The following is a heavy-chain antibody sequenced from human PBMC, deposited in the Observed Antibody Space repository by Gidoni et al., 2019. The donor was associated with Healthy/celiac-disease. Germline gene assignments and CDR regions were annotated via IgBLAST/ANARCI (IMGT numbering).Heavy chain of an antibody. CDR1: GFTFRNSW. CDR3: TASPLLWFGELLDY. V-gene: IGHV3-15*01. CDR2: IKSKTDGGTT. D-gene: IGHD3-10*01. Sequence: EVQLVESGGGLVKPGGSLRLSCAASGFTFRNSWMSWVRQAPGKGLGGVGRIKSKTDGGTTDYAAPVKGRFTISRDDSKNTLYRQMNSLKTEDTAVYYCTASPLLWFGELLDYWGQGTLVTVSS. J-gene: IGHJ4*02.